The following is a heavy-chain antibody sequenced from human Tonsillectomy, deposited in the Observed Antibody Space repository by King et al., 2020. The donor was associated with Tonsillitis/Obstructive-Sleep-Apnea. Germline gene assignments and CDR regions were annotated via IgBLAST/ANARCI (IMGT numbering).Heavy chain of an antibody. Sequence: VQLVESGGGVVQPGRSLRLSCAASGFTFNSYAMHWVRQAPGKGLEWVAVISYDGSNKYYADSVKGRFTISRDNSKNTLYLQMNSLRPEDTAVYYCARAAFESAYYYYYYYMDVWGKGTTVTVSS. CDR2: ISYDGSNK. CDR3: ARAAFESAYYYYYYYMDV. D-gene: IGHD3-9*01. CDR1: GFTFNSYA. J-gene: IGHJ6*03. V-gene: IGHV3-30*01.